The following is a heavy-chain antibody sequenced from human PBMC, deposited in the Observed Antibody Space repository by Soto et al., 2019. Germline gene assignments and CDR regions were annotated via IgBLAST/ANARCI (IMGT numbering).Heavy chain of an antibody. V-gene: IGHV4-39*01. CDR3: ASVGYSSAYYYSYGMDV. J-gene: IGHJ6*02. CDR1: GGSISSSSYY. D-gene: IGHD6-25*01. Sequence: SETLSLTCTVSGGSISSSSYYWVCVGQRPGKGLELIGSIYYSGSTYYNPSLKSRVTISVDTSKNQFSLKLSSVTAADTAVYYCASVGYSSAYYYSYGMDVWGQGTTVTVSS. CDR2: IYYSGST.